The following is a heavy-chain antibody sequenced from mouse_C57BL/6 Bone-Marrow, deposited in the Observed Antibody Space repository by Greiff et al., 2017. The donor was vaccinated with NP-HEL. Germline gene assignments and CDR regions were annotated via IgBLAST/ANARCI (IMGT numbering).Heavy chain of an antibody. CDR1: GYSITNGNHW. CDR2: ISSSGST. D-gene: IGHD2-3*01. CDR3: ARDGGIYDGPLGRGFAY. J-gene: IGHJ3*01. V-gene: IGHV3-4*01. Sequence: EVQLQESGPALVKPSKTVSLTCTVTGYSITNGNHWWNWIRQVSGSKLEWIGYISSSGSTDSNPSLKSRISITRDTSKNQLFLQLNSVTTEDIATYYGARDGGIYDGPLGRGFAYWGQGTLVTVSA.